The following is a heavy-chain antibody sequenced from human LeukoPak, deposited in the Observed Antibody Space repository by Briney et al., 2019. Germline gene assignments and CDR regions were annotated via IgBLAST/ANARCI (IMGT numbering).Heavy chain of an antibody. D-gene: IGHD3-3*01. Sequence: GGSLRLSCAASGFTFSNYWMSWVRQAPGKGLESVANIKPDGSEKYCVDSVKGRFSISRDNVRNVLYLQMNNLRAGDTALYYCARGDFWSGDYTDAFDVWGQGTMVTVSA. V-gene: IGHV3-7*04. CDR3: ARGDFWSGDYTDAFDV. J-gene: IGHJ3*01. CDR2: IKPDGSEK. CDR1: GFTFSNYW.